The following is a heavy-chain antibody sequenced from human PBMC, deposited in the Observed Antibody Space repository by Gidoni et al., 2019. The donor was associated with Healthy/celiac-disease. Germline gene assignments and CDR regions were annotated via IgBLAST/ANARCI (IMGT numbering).Heavy chain of an antibody. V-gene: IGHV3-43*01. J-gene: IGHJ4*02. CDR1: GFTFDDYT. CDR3: AKGDSLIVVITNYFDY. D-gene: IGHD3-22*01. Sequence: EVQLVESGGVVVQPGGSLRLSCAASGFTFDDYTMHWVRQTPGKGLEWVSLISWDGGYTYYADSVKGRFTISRDNSKNSLYLQMNSLRSEDTALYYCAKGDSLIVVITNYFDYWGQGTLVTVSS. CDR2: ISWDGGYT.